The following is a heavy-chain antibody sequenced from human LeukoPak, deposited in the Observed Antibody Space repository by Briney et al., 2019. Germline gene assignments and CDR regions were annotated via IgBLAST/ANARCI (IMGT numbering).Heavy chain of an antibody. D-gene: IGHD3-3*01. J-gene: IGHJ6*02. Sequence: PSETLSLTRTVSGGSISSYYWSWIRQPPGKGLEWIGYIYYSGSTNYNPSLKSRVTISVDTSKSQLSLKLSSVTAADTAVYYCARGITIFGVVIPTYGMDVWGQGTTVTVSS. CDR1: GGSISSYY. CDR3: ARGITIFGVVIPTYGMDV. CDR2: IYYSGST. V-gene: IGHV4-59*01.